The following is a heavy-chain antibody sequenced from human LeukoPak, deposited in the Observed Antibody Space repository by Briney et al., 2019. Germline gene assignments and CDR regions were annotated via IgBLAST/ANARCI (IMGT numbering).Heavy chain of an antibody. CDR1: GFTFSDYE. J-gene: IGHJ4*02. D-gene: IGHD6-19*01. V-gene: IGHV3-48*03. CDR2: ISNSGSII. CDR3: ARGPSVGSGWSPDY. Sequence: AGGSLRLSCTGSGFTFSDYEMNWVRQAPGKGLEWISYISNSGSIIYYADSVKGRFTISRDNAKNSLFLQIHSLRAEDTAVYYCARGPSVGSGWSPDYWGQGTLVTVSS.